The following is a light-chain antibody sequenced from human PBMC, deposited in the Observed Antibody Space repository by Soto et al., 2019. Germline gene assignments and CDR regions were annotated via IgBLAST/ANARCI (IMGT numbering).Light chain of an antibody. CDR1: SSDIGAYNY. CDR2: GVT. V-gene: IGLV2-14*01. Sequence: QSVLTQPASVSGSPGQSITISCTGTSSDIGAYNYVSWYQQHPGKAPKLMIYGVTNRPSGVSNRFSGSKSGNTASLTISGLQAEDEADYYCSSYTTSSTLGFGGGTKVTVL. J-gene: IGLJ2*01. CDR3: SSYTTSSTLG.